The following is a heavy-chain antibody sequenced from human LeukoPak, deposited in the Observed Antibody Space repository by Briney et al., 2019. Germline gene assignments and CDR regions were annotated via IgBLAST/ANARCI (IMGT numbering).Heavy chain of an antibody. V-gene: IGHV1-69*13. CDR2: IIPIFGTA. CDR3: ATDYGGKRHAFDI. J-gene: IGHJ3*02. Sequence: SVKVSCKASGGTFSSYAISWVRQAPGQGLEWMGGIIPIFGTANYAQKFQGRVTITADESTSTAYMELSSLRSEDTAVYYCATDYGGKRHAFDIWGQGTMVTVSS. CDR1: GGTFSSYA. D-gene: IGHD4-23*01.